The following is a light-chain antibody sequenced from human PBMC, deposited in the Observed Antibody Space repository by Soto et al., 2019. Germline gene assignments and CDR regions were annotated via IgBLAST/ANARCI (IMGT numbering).Light chain of an antibody. J-gene: IGKJ1*01. CDR1: QSVLYSSNNNNY. Sequence: DIVMTQSPDSLAVSLGERATINCKSSQSVLYSSNNNNYLAWYQQKPGQPPRLLIYWASARESGVPDRFSGSGSGTDFARTISSLQAEDVAVYYCQQYYITPRTFGQRTNVEIK. V-gene: IGKV4-1*01. CDR2: WAS. CDR3: QQYYITPRT.